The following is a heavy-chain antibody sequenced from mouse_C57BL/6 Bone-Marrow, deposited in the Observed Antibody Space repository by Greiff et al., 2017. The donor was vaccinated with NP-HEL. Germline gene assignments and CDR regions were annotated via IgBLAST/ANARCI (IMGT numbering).Heavy chain of an antibody. CDR3: TRALYHYGSSYWHFDV. CDR1: GYTFTSYW. D-gene: IGHD1-1*01. Sequence: VQLQQSGTVLARPGASVKMSCKTSGYTFTSYWMHWVKQRPGQGLEWIGAIYPGNSDTSYNQKFKGKAKLTAVTSASTAYMELSSLTNEDSAVYYCTRALYHYGSSYWHFDVWGTGTTVTVSS. J-gene: IGHJ1*03. CDR2: IYPGNSDT. V-gene: IGHV1-5*01.